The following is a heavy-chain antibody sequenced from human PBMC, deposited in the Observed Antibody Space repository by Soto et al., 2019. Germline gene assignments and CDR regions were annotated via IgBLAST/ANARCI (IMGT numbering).Heavy chain of an antibody. CDR1: GYTFTGYY. CDR3: ARAPSSMVGGGYSYYMDV. D-gene: IGHD3-10*01. CDR2: INPNSGGT. J-gene: IGHJ6*03. Sequence: QVQLVQSGAEVKKPGASVKVSCKASGYTFTGYYMHWVRQAPGQGLEWMGWINPNSGGTNYAQKFQGWVTMTRDTSISAAYMELSRLRSDDTAVYYCARAPSSMVGGGYSYYMDVWGEGTTVTVSS. V-gene: IGHV1-2*04.